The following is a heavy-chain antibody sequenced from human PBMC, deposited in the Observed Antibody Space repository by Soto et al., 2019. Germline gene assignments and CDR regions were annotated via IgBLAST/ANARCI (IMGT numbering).Heavy chain of an antibody. D-gene: IGHD3-9*01. Sequence: GGSLRLSCAASGFTFSSYWMHWVRQAPGKGLVWVSRINSDGSSTSYADSVKGRFSISRDNAKNTLYPHMNSLSAADTAVYYCERHQRYYAFLTGYYPSYYYGMDVWGQGTTVTVSS. CDR2: INSDGSST. CDR1: GFTFSSYW. CDR3: ERHQRYYAFLTGYYPSYYYGMDV. J-gene: IGHJ6*02. V-gene: IGHV3-74*01.